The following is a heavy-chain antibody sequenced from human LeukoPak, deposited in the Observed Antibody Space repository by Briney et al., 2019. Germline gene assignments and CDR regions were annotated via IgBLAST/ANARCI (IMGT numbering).Heavy chain of an antibody. CDR1: GGSISSRGYY. CDR3: ARDTGPSYYYGSGSSKTGGFDP. J-gene: IGHJ5*02. D-gene: IGHD3-10*01. Sequence: SETLSLTCTVSGGSISSRGYYWGWIRQPPGKGLEWIGTIYHSGSTYYNPSLKSRVTISVDTSKNQFSLKLSSVTAADTAVYYCARDTGPSYYYGSGSSKTGGFDPWGQGTLVTVSS. CDR2: IYHSGST. V-gene: IGHV4-39*07.